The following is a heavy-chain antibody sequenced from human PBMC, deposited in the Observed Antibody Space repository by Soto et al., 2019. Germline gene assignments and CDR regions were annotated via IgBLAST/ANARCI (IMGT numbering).Heavy chain of an antibody. Sequence: SETLSLTCTVSGGSISSYCWSWIRQPPGKGLEWIGYIYYSGSTNYNPSLKSRVTISVDTSKNQFSLKLSSVTAADTAVYYCARLGGFYCSGGSCDYMYAWGQGNSVPVSS. J-gene: IGHJ6*03. CDR2: IYYSGST. V-gene: IGHV4-59*08. CDR1: GGSISSYC. CDR3: ARLGGFYCSGGSCDYMYA. D-gene: IGHD2-15*01.